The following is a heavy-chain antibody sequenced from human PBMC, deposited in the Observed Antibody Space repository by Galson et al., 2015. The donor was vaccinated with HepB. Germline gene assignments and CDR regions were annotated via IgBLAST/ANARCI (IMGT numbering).Heavy chain of an antibody. Sequence: PALVKPTQTLTLTCTFSGFSLSTSGLGVGWIRQPPGKALEWLALIYWNDERYSPSLKSRLTITKDTSKNQVVLTMTNMDPVDTATYYCAHRPVYSGSYYFDYWGQGTLVTVSS. V-gene: IGHV2-5*01. CDR2: IYWNDE. D-gene: IGHD1-26*01. J-gene: IGHJ4*02. CDR1: GFSLSTSGLG. CDR3: AHRPVYSGSYYFDY.